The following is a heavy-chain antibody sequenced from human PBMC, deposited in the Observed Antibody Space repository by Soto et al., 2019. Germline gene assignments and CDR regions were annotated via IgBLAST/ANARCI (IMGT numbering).Heavy chain of an antibody. J-gene: IGHJ4*02. CDR1: GVSISSGGYY. CDR2: IYYTGST. V-gene: IGHV4-31*03. Sequence: QVQLQESGPGLVKPSQTLSLTCTVSGVSISSGGYYWSWIRQHPGKGLEWIGYIYYTGSTYYNPSLKSRVTISLDTSKNQFSLRLSSVTAADTAVYYCAKGGAAGPDYWGQGTLVTVSS. CDR3: AKGGAAGPDY. D-gene: IGHD6-13*01.